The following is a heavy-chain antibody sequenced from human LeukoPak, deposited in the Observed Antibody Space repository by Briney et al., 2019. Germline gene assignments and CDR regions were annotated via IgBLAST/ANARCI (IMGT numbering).Heavy chain of an antibody. D-gene: IGHD2-15*01. CDR2: IFYSGST. V-gene: IGHV4-59*01. J-gene: IGHJ3*02. CDR1: GGSISSYY. CDR3: ARHLDLHCSGGSCYGIAFDI. Sequence: SETPSLTCTVSGGSISSYYWSWIRQPPGKGLEWIGYIFYSGSTNYNPSFKSRVTISLDTSKNQLSLKLSSLTAADTAVYYCARHLDLHCSGGSCYGIAFDIWGQGTMVTVSS.